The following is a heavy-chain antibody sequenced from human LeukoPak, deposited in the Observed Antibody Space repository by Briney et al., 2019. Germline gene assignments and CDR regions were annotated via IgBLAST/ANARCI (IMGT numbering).Heavy chain of an antibody. J-gene: IGHJ3*02. D-gene: IGHD3-22*01. Sequence: SETLSLTCTVSGGSISSGDSYWSWIRQPPGKGLEWIGYIYYSGSTYYNPSLKSRVTISVDTSKNQFSLKLSSVTAADTAVYYCARDVSYDSSAHDAFDIWGQGTMVTVSS. CDR2: IYYSGST. CDR3: ARDVSYDSSAHDAFDI. CDR1: GGSISSGDSY. V-gene: IGHV4-30-4*01.